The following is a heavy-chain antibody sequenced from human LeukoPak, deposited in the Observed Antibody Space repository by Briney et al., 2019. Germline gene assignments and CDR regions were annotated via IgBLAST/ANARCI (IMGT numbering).Heavy chain of an antibody. D-gene: IGHD3-3*01. J-gene: IGHJ4*02. CDR2: IKGKTAAGAP. Sequence: GGSLRLSCAASGFTFTSAWMSWVRQAPGKGLEWGGRIKGKTAAGAPDYVASVKGRFTISRDDSKNALFLQMSSLKTEDTAVYYCITGDYDFWSGFYSPNHYFDYWGQGTLVTVSS. V-gene: IGHV3-15*01. CDR1: GFTFTSAW. CDR3: ITGDYDFWSGFYSPNHYFDY.